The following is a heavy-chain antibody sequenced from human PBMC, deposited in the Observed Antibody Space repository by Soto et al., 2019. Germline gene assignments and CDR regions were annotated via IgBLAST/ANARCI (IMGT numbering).Heavy chain of an antibody. CDR1: GYTFTGYY. CDR3: ARDKWVGGTVEMATIISNNAFDI. J-gene: IGHJ3*02. V-gene: IGHV1-2*02. D-gene: IGHD5-12*01. Sequence: GASVKVSCKASGYTFTGYYMHWVRQAPGQGLEWMGWINPNSGGTNYAQKFQGRVTMTRDTSISTAYMELSRLRSDDTAVYYCARDKWVGGTVEMATIISNNAFDIWGQGTMVT. CDR2: INPNSGGT.